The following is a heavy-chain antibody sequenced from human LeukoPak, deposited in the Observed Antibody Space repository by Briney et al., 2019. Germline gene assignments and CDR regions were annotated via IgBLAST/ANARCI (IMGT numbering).Heavy chain of an antibody. CDR3: ARLSYDILTGYYSH. V-gene: IGHV4-39*01. Sequence: SETLSLTCTVSGGSISSSSYYWGWIRQPPGKGLEWIGSIYYSGSTYYNPSLKSRVTISVDTSKNQFSLKLGSVTAADTAVYYCARLSYDILTGYYSHWGQGPLVTVSS. D-gene: IGHD3-9*01. CDR2: IYYSGST. CDR1: GGSISSSSYY. J-gene: IGHJ4*01.